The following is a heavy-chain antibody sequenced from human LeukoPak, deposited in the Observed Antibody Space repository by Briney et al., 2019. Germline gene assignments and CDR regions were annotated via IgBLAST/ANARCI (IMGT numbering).Heavy chain of an antibody. Sequence: TLSLTCTVSGGSISSGGYSWSWIRQHPGKGLEWIGYIYYSGSTYYNPSLKSRVTISVDTSKNQFSLKLSSVTAADTAVYYCARGPDYYDSTSTPPFDPWGQGTLVTVSS. CDR1: GGSISSGGYS. V-gene: IGHV4-31*03. J-gene: IGHJ5*02. D-gene: IGHD3-22*01. CDR3: ARGPDYYDSTSTPPFDP. CDR2: IYYSGST.